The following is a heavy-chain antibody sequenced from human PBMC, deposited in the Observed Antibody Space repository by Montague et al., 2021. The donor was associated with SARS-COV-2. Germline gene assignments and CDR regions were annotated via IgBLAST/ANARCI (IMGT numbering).Heavy chain of an antibody. CDR2: IDWDDDK. CDR3: ARSYGTTVVTRAFDY. V-gene: IGHV2-70*01. D-gene: IGHD4-23*01. Sequence: PALVKPTQTLTLTCTFSGFSLSTSGMCVSWIRQPPGKALEWLTLIDWDDDKYYSTSQKIRLTISKDTSKNQVVLTMTNMDPVDTATYYCARSYGTTVVTRAFDYWGQGTLVTVSS. CDR1: GFSLSTSGMC. J-gene: IGHJ4*02.